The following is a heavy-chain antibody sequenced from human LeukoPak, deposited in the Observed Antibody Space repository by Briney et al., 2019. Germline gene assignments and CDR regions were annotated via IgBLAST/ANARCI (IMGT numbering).Heavy chain of an antibody. V-gene: IGHV1-46*02. CDR3: AREGAAEAKNFDY. Sequence: ASVKVSCKASGGTFNSYAITWVRQAPGQGLEWVGIINLNAVTTRYAQKFQGRITVTRDTSTSTVYMELSSLRSEDTAVYFCAREGAAEAKNFDYWGQGTLVIVSS. D-gene: IGHD6-25*01. J-gene: IGHJ4*02. CDR1: GGTFNSYA. CDR2: INLNAVTT.